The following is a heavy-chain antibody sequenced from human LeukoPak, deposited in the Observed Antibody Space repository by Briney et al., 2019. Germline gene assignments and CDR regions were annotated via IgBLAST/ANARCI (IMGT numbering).Heavy chain of an antibody. V-gene: IGHV4-39*01. J-gene: IGHJ4*02. CDR2: IYYSGST. CDR1: GGSISSSSYY. CDR3: ARRLVLWFGELSGEIDY. D-gene: IGHD3-10*01. Sequence: SETLSLTCTVSGGSISSSSYYWGWIRQPPGKGLEWIGSIYYSGSTYYNPSLKSRVTISVDTSKNQFSLKLSSVTAADTAVYYCARRLVLWFGELSGEIDYWGQGTLVTVSS.